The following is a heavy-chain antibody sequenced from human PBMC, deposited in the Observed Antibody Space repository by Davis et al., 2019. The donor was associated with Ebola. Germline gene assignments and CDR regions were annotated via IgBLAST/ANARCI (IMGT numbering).Heavy chain of an antibody. CDR1: GGSFSGYY. CDR3: AGGITIFGVVIMDGMDV. D-gene: IGHD3-3*01. CDR2: IYTSGST. V-gene: IGHV4-59*10. Sequence: SETLSLTCAVYGGSFSGYYWSWIRQPAGKGLEWIGRIYTSGSTNYNPSLKSRVTMSVDTSKNQFSLKLSSVTAADTAVYYCAGGITIFGVVIMDGMDVWGQGTTVTVSS. J-gene: IGHJ6*02.